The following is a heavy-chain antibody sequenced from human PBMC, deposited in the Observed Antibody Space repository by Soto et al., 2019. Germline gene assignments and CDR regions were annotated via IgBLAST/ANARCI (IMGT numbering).Heavy chain of an antibody. CDR3: AAAGYYYDSSGPPSNYYYYYGMDV. Sequence: GASVKVSCKASGFTFTGSAVQWGRQARGQRLEWIGCIVAGTGNTTYAQKFQERVTITRDMSTSTAYMGLSSLKSDDTAVYYCAAAGYYYDSSGPPSNYYYYYGMDVWGQGTTVTVSS. CDR2: IVAGTGNT. D-gene: IGHD3-22*01. V-gene: IGHV1-58*01. CDR1: GFTFTGSA. J-gene: IGHJ6*02.